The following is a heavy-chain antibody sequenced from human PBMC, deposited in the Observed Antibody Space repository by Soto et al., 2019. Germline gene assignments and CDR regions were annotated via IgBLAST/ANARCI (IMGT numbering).Heavy chain of an antibody. CDR2: INPNSGGT. Sequence: ASVKVSCKASGYTFTGYYMHWVRQAPGQGLEWMGWINPNSGGTNYAQKFQGRVTMTRDTSISTAYMELSRLRSDDTAVYYCAGEGAHGTMVRGVIDYWGQGTLVTVSS. D-gene: IGHD3-10*01. CDR3: AGEGAHGTMVRGVIDY. V-gene: IGHV1-2*02. J-gene: IGHJ4*02. CDR1: GYTFTGYY.